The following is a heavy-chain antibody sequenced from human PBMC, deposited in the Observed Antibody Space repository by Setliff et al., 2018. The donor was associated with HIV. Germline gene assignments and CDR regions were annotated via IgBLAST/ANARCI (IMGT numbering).Heavy chain of an antibody. V-gene: IGHV4-59*08. CDR2: ISYTGGT. Sequence: SETLSLTCTVSGGSISSHYWGWLRQPPGKGLEWIGSISYTGGTNHNPSLQSRVTMSIDTSKDQFSLKLSSVTAADTAVYYCARVNYDILTGYGFNAFDIWGQGTVVTVSS. D-gene: IGHD3-9*01. J-gene: IGHJ3*02. CDR3: ARVNYDILTGYGFNAFDI. CDR1: GGSISSHY.